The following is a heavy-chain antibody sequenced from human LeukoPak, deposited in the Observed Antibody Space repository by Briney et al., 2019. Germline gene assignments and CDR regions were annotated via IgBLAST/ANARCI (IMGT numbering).Heavy chain of an antibody. Sequence: ASVKVSCKASGYTFTSYYIHWVRQAPGEGLEWMGIINPSGGSTSYAQKFQGRVTITADESTSTAYMELSSLRSEDTAVYYCASNNYGGNSGLFDYWGQGTLVTVSS. CDR3: ASNNYGGNSGLFDY. D-gene: IGHD4-23*01. CDR1: GYTFTSYY. CDR2: INPSGGST. J-gene: IGHJ4*02. V-gene: IGHV1-46*01.